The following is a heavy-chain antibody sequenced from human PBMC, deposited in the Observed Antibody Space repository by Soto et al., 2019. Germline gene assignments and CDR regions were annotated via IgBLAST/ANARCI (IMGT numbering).Heavy chain of an antibody. D-gene: IGHD6-13*01. CDR1: GYTFITHY. Sequence: GASVKVSCKASGYTFITHYMHWVRQAPGQGLEWMGIINPSGGSTTYALKFQGRVTLTRDTSTSTVYMELSSLRFEDTAVYYCAREYSSSLDYWGQGTLVTVS. J-gene: IGHJ4*02. CDR3: AREYSSSLDY. CDR2: INPSGGST. V-gene: IGHV1-46*01.